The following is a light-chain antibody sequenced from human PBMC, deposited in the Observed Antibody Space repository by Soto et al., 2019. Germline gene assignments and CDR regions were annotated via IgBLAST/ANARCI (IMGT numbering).Light chain of an antibody. CDR2: GAS. J-gene: IGKJ5*01. Sequence: EIVLTQSPGTLSLSPGENASFSCRASQSIDTNWLAWYQQRPGQPPRLLIYGASSRATGIPDRFSGSGFGTDFTLTISSLEPEDAAVYYCQQRSNWPPITFGQGTRLEIK. CDR1: QSIDTN. V-gene: IGKV3D-20*02. CDR3: QQRSNWPPIT.